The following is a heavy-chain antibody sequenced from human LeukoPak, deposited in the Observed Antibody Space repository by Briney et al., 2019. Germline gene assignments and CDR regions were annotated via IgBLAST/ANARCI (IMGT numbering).Heavy chain of an antibody. D-gene: IGHD6-13*01. V-gene: IGHV1-2*02. CDR1: GYTFTGYY. Sequence: ASVKVSCKASGYTFTGYYIHWVRQAPGQGLEWMGWINPNSGGTNYAQKLQGRVTMTTDTSTSTAYMELRSLRSDDTAVYYCARSPESGSWSNWFDPWGQGTLVTVSS. CDR3: ARSPESGSWSNWFDP. J-gene: IGHJ5*02. CDR2: INPNSGGT.